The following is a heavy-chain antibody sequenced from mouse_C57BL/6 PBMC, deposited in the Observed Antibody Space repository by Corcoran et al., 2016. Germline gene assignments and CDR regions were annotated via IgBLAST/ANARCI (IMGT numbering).Heavy chain of an antibody. CDR1: GYTFTDYY. D-gene: IGHD2-3*01. CDR2: INPNNGGT. CDR3: ARLYDGYPYYFDY. J-gene: IGHJ2*01. Sequence: EVQLQQSGPELVKPGASVKISCKASGYTFTDYYMNWVKQSHGKSLEWIGDINPNNGGTSYNQKFKGKATLTVDKSSSTAYMELRSLTSEDSAVYYCARLYDGYPYYFDYWGQGTTLTVSS. V-gene: IGHV1-26*01.